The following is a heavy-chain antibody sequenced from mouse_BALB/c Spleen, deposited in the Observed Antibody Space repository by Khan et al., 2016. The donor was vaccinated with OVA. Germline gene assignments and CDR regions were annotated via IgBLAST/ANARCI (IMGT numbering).Heavy chain of an antibody. CDR3: KRIYRSDFDY. J-gene: IGHJ2*01. CDR2: INPHIGET. CDR1: GYSFTGYF. D-gene: IGHD1-1*01. V-gene: IGHV1-20*01. Sequence: EVQLQQSGPELVRPGASVKISCKASGYSFTGYFMNWVMQSHGKSLEWIGRINPHIGETFYNQRFKDKATLTVDESSNTAHMELRSLTSEDSAVYDCKRIYRSDFDYWGQGTTLTVSA.